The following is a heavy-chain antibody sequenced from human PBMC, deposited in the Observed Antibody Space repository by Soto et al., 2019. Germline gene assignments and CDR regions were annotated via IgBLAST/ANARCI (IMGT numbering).Heavy chain of an antibody. CDR2: INPNSGGT. D-gene: IGHD5-12*01. CDR3: VRDRRRDGYNWGQDYYYYYGMDV. Sequence: GASVKVSCKASGYTFTGYYMHWVRQAPGQGLEWMGWINPNSGGTNYAQKFQGWVTMTRDTSISTAYMELSRLRSDDTAVYYCVRDRRRDGYNWGQDYYYYYGMDVWGQGTTVTVSS. CDR1: GYTFTGYY. J-gene: IGHJ6*02. V-gene: IGHV1-2*04.